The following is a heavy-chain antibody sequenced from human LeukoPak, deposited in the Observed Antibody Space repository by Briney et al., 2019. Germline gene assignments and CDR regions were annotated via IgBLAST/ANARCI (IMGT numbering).Heavy chain of an antibody. D-gene: IGHD1-26*01. CDR2: IHYTGGT. Sequence: SETLSLTCTVSGASISSYYWSCIRQPPGMGLEWMGYIHYTGGTNYNPSLKSRVTISVDMSKNQFSLKLTSVTAADTAVYYCARDFVGAKYYGMDVWGQGTTVTVSS. CDR1: GASISSYY. J-gene: IGHJ6*02. CDR3: ARDFVGAKYYGMDV. V-gene: IGHV4-59*01.